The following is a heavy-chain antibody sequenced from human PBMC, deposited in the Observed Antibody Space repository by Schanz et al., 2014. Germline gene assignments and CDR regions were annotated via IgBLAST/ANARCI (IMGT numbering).Heavy chain of an antibody. CDR1: GFTFSDHW. V-gene: IGHV3-7*01. CDR2: IKGDSSEK. J-gene: IGHJ3*02. D-gene: IGHD4-17*01. CDR3: AKDPHRDYGGKPQAFDI. Sequence: VQLVESGGALVQPGGSLRLSCSASGFTFSDHWMSWVRQPPGKGLEWVANIKGDSSEKNYVDSVKGRFTLSRDNAKNSMYLQMNSLRAEDTALYYCAKDPHRDYGGKPQAFDIWGQGTMVTVSS.